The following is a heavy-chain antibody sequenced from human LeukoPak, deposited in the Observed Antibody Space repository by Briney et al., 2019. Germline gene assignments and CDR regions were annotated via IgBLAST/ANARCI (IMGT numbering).Heavy chain of an antibody. J-gene: IGHJ4*02. CDR1: GFTFSSYG. Sequence: EGSLRLSCAASGFTFSSYGMHWVRQAPGKGLEWVAFIRYDGSNKYYADSVKGRLTISRDNSKNTLYLQMTSLRGDDTAVYYCAKEKNSYSSSSGQGYWGQGTLVTVSS. CDR3: AKEKNSYSSSSGQGY. V-gene: IGHV3-30*02. CDR2: IRYDGSNK. D-gene: IGHD6-6*01.